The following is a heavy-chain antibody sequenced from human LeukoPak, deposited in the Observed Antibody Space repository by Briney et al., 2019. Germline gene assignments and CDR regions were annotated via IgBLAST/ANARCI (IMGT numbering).Heavy chain of an antibody. D-gene: IGHD2-2*01. CDR1: GGSISSSSYY. Sequence: SETLSLTCTVSGGSISSSSYYWGWIRQPPGKGLEWIGSIYYSGSTYYNPSLKSRVTISVDTSKNQFSLKLSSVTAADTAVYYCARLGTSWFFDCWGQGTLVTVSS. CDR3: ARLGTSWFFDC. CDR2: IYYSGST. V-gene: IGHV4-39*07. J-gene: IGHJ4*02.